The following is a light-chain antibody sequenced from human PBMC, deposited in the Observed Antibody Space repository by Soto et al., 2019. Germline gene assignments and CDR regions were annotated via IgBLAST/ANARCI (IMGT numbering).Light chain of an antibody. CDR3: QQYGSSPQT. CDR1: QSFSSSY. J-gene: IGKJ2*01. CDR2: GAS. V-gene: IGKV3-20*01. Sequence: EIVLTQSPGALSLSPGERATLSCRASQSFSSSYLAWYRQKPGQAPRLLIYGASSRATGIPDRFSGSGSGTDFTLSISRLEPEDFAVYYCQQYGSSPQTFGQGTKLEIK.